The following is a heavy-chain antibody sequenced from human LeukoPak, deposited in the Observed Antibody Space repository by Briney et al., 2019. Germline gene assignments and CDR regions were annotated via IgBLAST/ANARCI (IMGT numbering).Heavy chain of an antibody. Sequence: GGSLRLSCAASGFTFSSYAMSWVRQAPRKGLEWVSAISGSGGDTYYADSVKGRLTISRDNSKNTLYLQMNSLRAEDTAVYYCAKDRGSSWFRGDAFDIWGQGTMVTVSS. CDR2: ISGSGGDT. CDR3: AKDRGSSWFRGDAFDI. V-gene: IGHV3-23*01. CDR1: GFTFSSYA. J-gene: IGHJ3*02. D-gene: IGHD6-13*01.